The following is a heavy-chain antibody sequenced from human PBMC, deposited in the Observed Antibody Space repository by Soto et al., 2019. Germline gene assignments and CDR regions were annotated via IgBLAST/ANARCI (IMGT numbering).Heavy chain of an antibody. V-gene: IGHV1-18*01. CDR1: GYTFTSFG. Sequence: ASVKVSCKASGYTFTSFGISWLLQVPGQGLEWMGWISTYNGDTNYAQHLQGRVTMTTDTSTSTAYMELRSLRSDDTAVYYCARGYCSFTSCPFDFWGQGALVTVSS. CDR2: ISTYNGDT. CDR3: ARGYCSFTSCPFDF. J-gene: IGHJ4*02. D-gene: IGHD2-2*01.